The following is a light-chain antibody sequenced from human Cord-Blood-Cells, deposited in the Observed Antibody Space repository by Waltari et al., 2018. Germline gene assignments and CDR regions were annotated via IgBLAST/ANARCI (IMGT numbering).Light chain of an antibody. Sequence: DIQLTQSPSFLSASVGDRVTITCRASQGISSYLAWYQQKPGKAPKLLIYAASTLQSGVPSRFSGSGYGTEFTLTISSLQPEDFATYYCQQLNSYPPTFGGGTKVEIK. V-gene: IGKV1-9*01. CDR1: QGISSY. J-gene: IGKJ4*01. CDR2: AAS. CDR3: QQLNSYPPT.